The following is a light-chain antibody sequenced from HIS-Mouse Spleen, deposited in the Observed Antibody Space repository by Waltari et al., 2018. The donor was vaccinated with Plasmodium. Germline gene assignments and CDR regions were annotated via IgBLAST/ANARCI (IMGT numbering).Light chain of an antibody. CDR2: RNN. CDR1: SSNIGSNS. Sequence: QSVLTQPPSPSGTPGQRVTISCSVSSSNIGSNSVSWYQPLPVTAPKLLIYRNNQRPSGVPDRFSGSKSGTSASLAISGLRSEDEADYYCAAWDDSLSGRVFGGGTKLTVL. J-gene: IGLJ3*02. V-gene: IGLV1-47*01. CDR3: AAWDDSLSGRV.